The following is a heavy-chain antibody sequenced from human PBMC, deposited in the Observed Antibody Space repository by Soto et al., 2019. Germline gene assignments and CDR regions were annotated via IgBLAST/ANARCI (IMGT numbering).Heavy chain of an antibody. Sequence: QVQLQQWGAGLLKPSETLSLTCAVYVGSFRGYYWSWIRQSPEKGLEWIGEINHSGSTKHKPSLKSRVAISVDTSKNQFSLKLSSVTAADTAVYYCARRVVPGLDIWGQGTMVTVSS. CDR1: VGSFRGYY. J-gene: IGHJ3*02. CDR2: INHSGST. V-gene: IGHV4-34*01. D-gene: IGHD2-2*01. CDR3: ARRVVPGLDI.